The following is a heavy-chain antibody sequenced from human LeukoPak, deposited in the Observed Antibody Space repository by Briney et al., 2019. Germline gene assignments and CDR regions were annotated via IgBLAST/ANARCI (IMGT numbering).Heavy chain of an antibody. V-gene: IGHV3-7*01. CDR1: GFAFNYYW. D-gene: IGHD5-12*01. J-gene: IGHJ6*04. CDR2: IKQDGSEK. CDR3: ARDKRGGYSGYDYSSGMDV. Sequence: GGSLRLSCAASGFAFNYYWMSWVRQAPGKGLEWVANIKQDGSEKFYVDSVKGRFALSRDNAKNSLYLEMNSLRAEDTAVYYCARDKRGGYSGYDYSSGMDVWGKGTTVTVSS.